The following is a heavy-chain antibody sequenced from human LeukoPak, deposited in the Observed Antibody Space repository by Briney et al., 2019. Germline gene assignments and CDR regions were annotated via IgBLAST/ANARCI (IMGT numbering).Heavy chain of an antibody. J-gene: IGHJ4*02. V-gene: IGHV3-21*01. CDR2: ISSSSSYI. D-gene: IGHD3-10*01. CDR1: GFTFSSYA. CDR3: ARDPSYGSGSYYRPFDY. Sequence: GGSLRLSCAASGFTFSSYAMNWVRQAPGKGLEWVSSISSSSSYIYYADSVKGRFTISRGNAKNSLYLQMNSLRAEDTAVYYCARDPSYGSGSYYRPFDYWGQGTLVTVSS.